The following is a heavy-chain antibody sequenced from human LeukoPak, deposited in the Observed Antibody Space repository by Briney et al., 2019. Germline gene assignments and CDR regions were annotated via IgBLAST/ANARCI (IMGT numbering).Heavy chain of an antibody. J-gene: IGHJ4*02. Sequence: GGSLRLSCAASGFSFSTYNMNWVRQAPGKGLEWVSSITMSSTYIYHADSVKGRFTISRDNAKNSVFLQMNSLRAEDTAVYYCASVLRDYYFDYWGQGTLVTVSS. D-gene: IGHD3-9*01. CDR3: ASVLRDYYFDY. V-gene: IGHV3-21*01. CDR2: ITMSSTYI. CDR1: GFSFSTYN.